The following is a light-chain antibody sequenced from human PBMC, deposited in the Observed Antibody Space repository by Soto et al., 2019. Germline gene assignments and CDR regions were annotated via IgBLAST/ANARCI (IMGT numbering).Light chain of an antibody. Sequence: SVLTQPPSVSAAPGQRVTISCSGNSSSIGSNDVSWYQQLPGKAPKLLIYENSQRPSGIPDRFSGSKSGTSATLGITGLQTGDEADYYCGAWDSSLIALFGTGTKVTVL. CDR3: GAWDSSLIAL. J-gene: IGLJ1*01. V-gene: IGLV1-51*02. CDR1: SSSIGSND. CDR2: ENS.